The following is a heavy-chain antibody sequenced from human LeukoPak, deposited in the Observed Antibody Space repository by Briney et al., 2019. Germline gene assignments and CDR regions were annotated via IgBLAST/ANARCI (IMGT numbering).Heavy chain of an antibody. J-gene: IGHJ4*02. CDR2: INPSGGST. CDR1: GYTFTSYY. CDR3: ARDQSSGSYYNY. Sequence: GASVKVSCKASGYTFTSYYMHWVRQAPGQGLEWMGIINPSGGSTSYAQKFQGSVTMTRDMSTSTVYMELSSLRSEDTAVYYCARDQSSGSYYNYWGQGTLVTVSS. V-gene: IGHV1-46*01. D-gene: IGHD3-10*01.